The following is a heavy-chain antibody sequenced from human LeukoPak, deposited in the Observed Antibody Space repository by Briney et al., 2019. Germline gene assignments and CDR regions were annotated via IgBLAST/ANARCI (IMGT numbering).Heavy chain of an antibody. D-gene: IGHD2-15*01. V-gene: IGHV4-31*03. CDR3: ATRGGYYYYYGMDV. CDR1: GGSISSGGYY. CDR2: IYYSGST. Sequence: SETLSLTCTVSGGSISSGGYYWSWIRQHPGKSLEWIGYIYYSGSTYYNPSLKSRVTISVDTSKNQFSLKLSSVTAADTAVYYCATRGGYYYYYGMDVWGQGTTVTVSS. J-gene: IGHJ6*02.